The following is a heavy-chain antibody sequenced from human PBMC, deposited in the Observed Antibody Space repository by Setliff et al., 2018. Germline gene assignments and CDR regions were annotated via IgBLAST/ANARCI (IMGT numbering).Heavy chain of an antibody. CDR2: IHYSGTT. V-gene: IGHV4-39*01. CDR3: ARTGTYRYFDY. Sequence: SETLSLTCTVSGASINSGTYYWAWIRQPPGKGLEWIGRIHYSGTTYSNASLASRLTISVDTAKNQFSLKLTSVTAADTAVYYCARTGTYRYFDYWGQGTRVTVS. D-gene: IGHD1-1*01. CDR1: GASINSGTYY. J-gene: IGHJ4*02.